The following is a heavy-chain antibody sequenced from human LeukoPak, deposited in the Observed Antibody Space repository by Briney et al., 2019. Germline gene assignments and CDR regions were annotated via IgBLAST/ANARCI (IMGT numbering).Heavy chain of an antibody. CDR1: GGSFSGYY. CDR3: ARGAVSTDSSYYFDY. CDR2: INHSGST. Sequence: PSETLSLTCAVYGGSFSGYYWSWIRQPPGKGLEWIGEINHSGSTNYNPSLKSRVTISVDTSKNQFSLKLSPVTAAGTAVYYCARGAVSTDSSYYFDYWGQGTLVTVSS. V-gene: IGHV4-34*01. D-gene: IGHD4-17*01. J-gene: IGHJ4*02.